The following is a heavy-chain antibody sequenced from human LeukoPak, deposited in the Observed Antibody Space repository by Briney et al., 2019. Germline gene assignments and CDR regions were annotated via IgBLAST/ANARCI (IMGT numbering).Heavy chain of an antibody. Sequence: GASVKVSCKASGYTFTSYGISWVRQAPGQGLEWMGRIIPILGIANYAQKFQGRVTITADKSTSTAYMELSSLRSEDTAVYYCAPLLAGSVDYWGQGTLVTVSS. CDR3: APLLAGSVDY. D-gene: IGHD3-9*01. CDR2: IIPILGIA. J-gene: IGHJ4*02. V-gene: IGHV1-69*04. CDR1: GYTFTSYG.